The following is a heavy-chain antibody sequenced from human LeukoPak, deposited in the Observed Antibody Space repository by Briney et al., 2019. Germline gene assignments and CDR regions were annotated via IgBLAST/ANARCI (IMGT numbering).Heavy chain of an antibody. V-gene: IGHV3-23*01. Sequence: GGSLRLSCAASGFTFSSYAMSWVRQAPGKGLEWVSAISGSGGSTYYADSVKGRFTISRDNSKNTLYLQMNSLRAEDTAVYYCAKDPILPAVASQYYFDYWGQGTLVTVSS. J-gene: IGHJ4*02. CDR3: AKDPILPAVASQYYFDY. CDR2: ISGSGGST. CDR1: GFTFSSYA. D-gene: IGHD5-12*01.